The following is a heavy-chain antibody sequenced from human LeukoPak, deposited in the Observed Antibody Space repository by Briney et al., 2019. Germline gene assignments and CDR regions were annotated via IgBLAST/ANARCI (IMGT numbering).Heavy chain of an antibody. D-gene: IGHD6-13*01. CDR1: GFTFSSYA. Sequence: GSLRLSCAASGFTFSSYAMSWVRQPPGKGLEWIGSIYYSGSTYYNPSLKSRVTISVDTSKNQFSLKLSSVTAADTAVYYCARVAAAGTDYWGQGTLVTVSS. CDR3: ARVAAAGTDY. CDR2: IYYSGST. J-gene: IGHJ4*02. V-gene: IGHV4-39*07.